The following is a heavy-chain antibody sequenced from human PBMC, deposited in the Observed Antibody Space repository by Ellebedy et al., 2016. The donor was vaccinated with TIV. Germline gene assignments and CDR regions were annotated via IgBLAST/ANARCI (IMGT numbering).Heavy chain of an antibody. V-gene: IGHV4-34*01. CDR1: GGSISSYY. Sequence: MPSETLSLTCTVSGGSISSYYWSWIRQPPGKGLEWIGEINHSGSTNYNPSLKSRVTISVDTSKNQFSLKLSSVTAADTAVYYCARGAGLRLGEDRTSDYWGQGTLVTLSS. CDR3: ARGAGLRLGEDRTSDY. J-gene: IGHJ4*02. CDR2: INHSGST. D-gene: IGHD3-16*01.